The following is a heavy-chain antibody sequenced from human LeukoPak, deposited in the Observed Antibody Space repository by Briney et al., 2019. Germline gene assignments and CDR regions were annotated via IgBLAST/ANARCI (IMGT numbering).Heavy chain of an antibody. CDR3: ASARAVAGLFDY. Sequence: SETLSLTCTVSGGSISSSSYYWGWIRQPPGKGLEWIGSIYYSGSTYYNPSLKSRVTISVDTSKNRFSLKLSSVTAADTAVYYCASARAVAGLFDYWGQGTLVTVSS. V-gene: IGHV4-39*01. CDR1: GGSISSSSYY. J-gene: IGHJ4*02. CDR2: IYYSGST. D-gene: IGHD6-19*01.